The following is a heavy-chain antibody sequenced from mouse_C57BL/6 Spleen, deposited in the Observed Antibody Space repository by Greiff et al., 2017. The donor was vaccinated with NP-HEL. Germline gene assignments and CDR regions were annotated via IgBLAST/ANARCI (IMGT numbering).Heavy chain of an antibody. Sequence: VKLQQSGAELVMPGASVKLSCKASGYTFTSYWMHWVKQRPGQGLEWIGEIDPSDSYTNYNQKFKGKSTLTVDKSSSTAYLQLSSLTSEDSAVYYWASGVIGFDYWTKAPLSQSPQ. CDR3: ASGVIGFDY. V-gene: IGHV1-69*01. CDR1: GYTFTSYW. CDR2: IDPSDSYT. D-gene: IGHD1-1*01. J-gene: IGHJ2*01.